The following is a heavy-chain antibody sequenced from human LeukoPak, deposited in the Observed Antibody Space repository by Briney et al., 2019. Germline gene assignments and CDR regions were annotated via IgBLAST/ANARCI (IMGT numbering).Heavy chain of an antibody. J-gene: IGHJ3*02. D-gene: IGHD4-17*01. V-gene: IGHV3-30*18. CDR3: AKSHGDSHDAFDI. CDR1: GFTFSSYA. Sequence: GGSLRLSCAASGFTFSSYAMHWVRQAPGKGLEWVAVISYDGSNKYYADSVKGRFTISRDNSKNTLYLQMNSLRAEDTAVYYCAKSHGDSHDAFDIWGQGTMVTVSS. CDR2: ISYDGSNK.